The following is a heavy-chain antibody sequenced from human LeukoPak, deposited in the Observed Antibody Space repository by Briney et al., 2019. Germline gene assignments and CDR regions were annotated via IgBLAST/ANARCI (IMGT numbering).Heavy chain of an antibody. D-gene: IGHD3-3*01. J-gene: IGHJ4*02. V-gene: IGHV3-9*01. CDR1: GFTFDDYA. Sequence: GRSLRPSCAASGFTFDDYAMHWVRQAPGKGLEWVSGISWNSGSIGYADSVKGRFTISRDNAKNSLYLQMNSLRAEDTAVYYCARGYDFWSGTKQDFDYWGQGTLVTVSS. CDR3: ARGYDFWSGTKQDFDY. CDR2: ISWNSGSI.